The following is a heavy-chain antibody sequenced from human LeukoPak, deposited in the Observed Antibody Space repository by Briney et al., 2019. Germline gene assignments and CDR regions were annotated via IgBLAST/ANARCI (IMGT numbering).Heavy chain of an antibody. V-gene: IGHV4-59*08. CDR1: GGSINSYY. J-gene: IGHJ1*01. D-gene: IGHD6-19*01. CDR3: ASHGSGWYFKY. Sequence: SETLSLTCTVSGGSINSYYWSWIRQPPGKGLEWIVYIYYSGSSNYNRSLKSRVTISVDTSKTQFSLKLSSLTPADPAVSYRASHGSGWYFKYWGQGTLVTVSS. CDR2: IYYSGSS.